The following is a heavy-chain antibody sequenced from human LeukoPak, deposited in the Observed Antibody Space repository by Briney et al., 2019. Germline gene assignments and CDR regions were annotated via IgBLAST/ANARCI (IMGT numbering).Heavy chain of an antibody. V-gene: IGHV4-59*01. CDR1: GGSFSGYY. Sequence: SETLSLTCAVYGGSFSGYYWSWIRQPPGKGLEWIGYIFYSGSTSNNPSLKSRVTISVDTSKNQISLKLTSVTAADTAVYYCARRSGSGFFYSGMDLWGQGTTVTVSS. D-gene: IGHD6-19*01. J-gene: IGHJ6*02. CDR3: ARRSGSGFFYSGMDL. CDR2: IFYSGST.